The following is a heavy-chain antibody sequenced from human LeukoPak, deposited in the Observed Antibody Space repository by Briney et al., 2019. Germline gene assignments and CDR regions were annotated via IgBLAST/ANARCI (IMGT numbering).Heavy chain of an antibody. J-gene: IGHJ4*02. CDR3: ARGGTRLWFGFDY. CDR2: IYYSGST. CDR1: GGSISSGDYY. D-gene: IGHD3-10*01. V-gene: IGHV4-30-4*01. Sequence: KPSETLSLTCTVSGGSISSGDYYWSWIRQPPGKGLEWIGYIYYSGSTYYNPSLKSRVTISVDTSKNQFSLKLSSVTAADTAVYYCARGGTRLWFGFDYWGQGTLVTVSS.